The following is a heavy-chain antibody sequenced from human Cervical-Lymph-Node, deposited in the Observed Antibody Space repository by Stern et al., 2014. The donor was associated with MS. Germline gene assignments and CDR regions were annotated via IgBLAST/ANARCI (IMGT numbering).Heavy chain of an antibody. CDR1: GYTFTGYY. CDR3: ARTDRTYSASNFDL. J-gene: IGHJ4*02. Sequence: VQLVESGAEVKKPGASVKVSCKASGYTFTGYYMNWVRQAPGQGLEWMGRINPNSGATNYEQKFQGRVTMTRDMSTSTAYMEVGTLTSDDTAVYYCARTDRTYSASNFDLWGQGTLVTVS. V-gene: IGHV1-2*06. D-gene: IGHD5-12*01. CDR2: INPNSGAT.